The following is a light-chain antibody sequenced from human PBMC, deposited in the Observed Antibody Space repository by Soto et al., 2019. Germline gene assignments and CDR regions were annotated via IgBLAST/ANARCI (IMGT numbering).Light chain of an antibody. J-gene: IGKJ1*01. CDR1: QTISSW. V-gene: IGKV1-5*01. Sequence: EIQVAQSRCTLSGYEGDRVTITFRASQTISSWLAWYQQKPGKAPKLLIYDASSLESGVPSRFSGSGSGTEFTLTISSLQPDGFATYYCQPYYSYTTFGQGTKVDIK. CDR2: DAS. CDR3: QPYYSYTT.